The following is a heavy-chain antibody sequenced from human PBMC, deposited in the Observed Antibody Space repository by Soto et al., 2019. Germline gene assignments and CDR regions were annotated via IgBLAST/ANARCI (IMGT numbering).Heavy chain of an antibody. CDR2: ISAYNGNT. J-gene: IGHJ4*02. CDR3: AREGYYDILTGYTPGGY. V-gene: IGHV1-18*01. CDR1: CYTFTSYG. Sequence: SSVKVSRNDSCYTFTSYGISCVLQAPGQGLEWMGWISAYNGNTNYAQKLQGRVTMTTDTSTSTAYMELRSLRSDDTAVYYCAREGYYDILTGYTPGGYWGQGTLVTVSS. D-gene: IGHD3-9*01.